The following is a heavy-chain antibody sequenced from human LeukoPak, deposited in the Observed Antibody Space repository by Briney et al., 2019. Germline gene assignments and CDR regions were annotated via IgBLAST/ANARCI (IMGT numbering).Heavy chain of an antibody. CDR1: GGSVSSGSYY. J-gene: IGHJ4*02. Sequence: SETLSLTCTVSGGSVSSGSYYWSWIRQPPGKGLEWIGYIYYSGSINYNPSLKSRVTISVDTSKNQFSLKLSSVTAADTAVYYCARDSLDSSGYIDYWGQGTLVTVSS. CDR2: IYYSGSI. D-gene: IGHD3-22*01. CDR3: ARDSLDSSGYIDY. V-gene: IGHV4-61*01.